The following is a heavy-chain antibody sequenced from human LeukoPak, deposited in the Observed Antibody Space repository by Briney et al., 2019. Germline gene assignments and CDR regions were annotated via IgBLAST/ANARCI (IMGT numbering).Heavy chain of an antibody. Sequence: GESLKISCKGSGYSFTSYWIGWVRQMPGKGLEWMGSIYPGDSDTRYSPSFQGQVTISADKSINTAYLQWSSLKASDTAMYYCARTRRGSCYYYGMDVWGQGTTVTVSS. D-gene: IGHD1-26*01. V-gene: IGHV5-51*01. CDR3: ARTRRGSCYYYGMDV. CDR2: IYPGDSDT. J-gene: IGHJ6*02. CDR1: GYSFTSYW.